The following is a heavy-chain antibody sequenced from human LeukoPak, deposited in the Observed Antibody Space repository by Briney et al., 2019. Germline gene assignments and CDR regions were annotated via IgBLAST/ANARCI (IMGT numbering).Heavy chain of an antibody. CDR3: ARVRHSGSYYDFDY. J-gene: IGHJ4*02. CDR1: GGSFSGYY. CDR2: INHSGST. Sequence: SETLSLTCAVYGGSFSGYYWSWIRQPPGKGLEWIGEINHSGSTNYNPSLKSRVTISVDTSKNQFFLKLSSVTAADTAVYYCARVRHSGSYYDFDYWGQGTLVTVSS. D-gene: IGHD3-10*01. V-gene: IGHV4-34*01.